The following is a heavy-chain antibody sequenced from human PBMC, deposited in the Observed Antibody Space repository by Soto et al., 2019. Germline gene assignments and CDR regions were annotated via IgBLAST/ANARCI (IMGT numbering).Heavy chain of an antibody. D-gene: IGHD6-6*01. Sequence: PEKVSCKGSGYTVSSYGIKWVRQAAGQGREGMGWVSAYKGNTRHLQKVQGRLTMTTDTSTNSPHMALRSLTSAHTALSSCARGPPSWEMLVDFVGDYWGKGPPGTVSS. CDR2: VSAYKGNT. CDR3: ARGPPSWEMLVDFVGDY. CDR1: GYTVSSYG. V-gene: IGHV1-18*04. J-gene: IGHJ4*02.